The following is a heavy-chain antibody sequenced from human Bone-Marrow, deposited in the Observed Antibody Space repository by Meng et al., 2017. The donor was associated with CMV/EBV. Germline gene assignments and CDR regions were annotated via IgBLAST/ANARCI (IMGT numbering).Heavy chain of an antibody. CDR2: ISPFGVNT. D-gene: IGHD6-19*01. CDR3: ARGGPIAVAGQLLAFDI. CDR1: GYTFTAHY. V-gene: IGHV1-46*01. J-gene: IGHJ3*02. Sequence: ASVKVSCKASGYTFTAHYFHWVRQAPGQGLEWMGMISPFGVNTPYAQKFQGRVTMTRDTSTSTVYMDLSSLRSEDTAVYYCARGGPIAVAGQLLAFDIWGQGTMVTV.